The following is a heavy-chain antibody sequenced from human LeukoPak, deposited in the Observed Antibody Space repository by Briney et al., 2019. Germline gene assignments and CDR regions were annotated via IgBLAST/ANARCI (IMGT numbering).Heavy chain of an antibody. CDR3: ATITTVTTGIV. CDR1: GYTLTELS. CDR2: IIPILGIA. J-gene: IGHJ4*02. Sequence: SAKDSCKVSGYTLTELSMHWVRQAPGRGVEWMGRIIPILGIANYAKKFLGRVTITADKSTSTAYMELSSLRSEDTAVYYCATITTVTTGIVWGQGTLVTVSS. D-gene: IGHD4-17*01. V-gene: IGHV1-69*02.